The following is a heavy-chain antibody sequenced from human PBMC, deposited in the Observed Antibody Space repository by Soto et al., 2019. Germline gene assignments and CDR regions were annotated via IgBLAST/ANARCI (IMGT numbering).Heavy chain of an antibody. CDR2: IGGSGSST. V-gene: IGHV3-23*01. D-gene: IGHD2-15*01. CDR3: GWGRQCESGRCYWGD. CDR1: GFTFSDYV. J-gene: IGHJ4*02. Sequence: EVQLLDSGGGLVQPGGSLRLSCAASGFTFSDYVMGWVRQTPEKGLEWVSSIGGSGSSTYYADAVKGRFTISRDNSRNTLYLQMNSLGGEDTAIYYCGWGRQCESGRCYWGDWGQGTLVTVSS.